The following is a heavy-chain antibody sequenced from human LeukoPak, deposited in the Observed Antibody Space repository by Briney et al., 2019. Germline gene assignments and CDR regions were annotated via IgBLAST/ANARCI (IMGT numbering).Heavy chain of an antibody. CDR2: INWNGGST. CDR1: GFTFDDYG. Sequence: GGSLRLSCAASGFTFDDYGMSWVRQASGKGLEWVSGINWNGGSTGYADSVKGRFTISRDNAKNSLYLQMNSLRAEDTALYYCAREAQIAAAGTYGYRGQGTLVTVSS. D-gene: IGHD6-13*01. CDR3: AREAQIAAAGTYGY. J-gene: IGHJ4*02. V-gene: IGHV3-20*04.